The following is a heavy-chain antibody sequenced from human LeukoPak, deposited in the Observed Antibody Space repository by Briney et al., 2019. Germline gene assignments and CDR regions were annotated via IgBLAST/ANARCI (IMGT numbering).Heavy chain of an antibody. D-gene: IGHD6-6*01. CDR1: GITFRNYA. Sequence: GGSLRLSCAASGITFRNYAMSWVRQAPGKGLEWVSTVSGNGESTFYADSVKGRFTISRANSKNTLYLQMNRLRADDMAIYYCAKEAYSGSSFDFWGRGTLVTVSS. CDR3: AKEAYSGSSFDF. CDR2: VSGNGEST. J-gene: IGHJ4*02. V-gene: IGHV3-23*01.